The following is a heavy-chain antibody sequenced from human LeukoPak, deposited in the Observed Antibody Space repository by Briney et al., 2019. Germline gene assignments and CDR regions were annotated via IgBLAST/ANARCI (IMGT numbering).Heavy chain of an antibody. V-gene: IGHV4-34*01. Sequence: PSETLSLTCAVYGGSFSGYYWSWIRQPPGKGLEWIGEINHSGSTNYNPSLKSRVTISVDTSKNQFSLKLSSVTAADTAVYYCARGTSTDLIVVVPAPNGGYNWFDPWGQGTLVTVSS. D-gene: IGHD2-2*01. CDR1: GGSFSGYY. CDR3: ARGTSTDLIVVVPAPNGGYNWFDP. CDR2: INHSGST. J-gene: IGHJ5*02.